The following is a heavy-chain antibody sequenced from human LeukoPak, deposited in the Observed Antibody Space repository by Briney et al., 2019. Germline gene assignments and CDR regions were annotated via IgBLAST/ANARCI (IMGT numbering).Heavy chain of an antibody. CDR1: GGTFSSYA. CDR2: IIPIFGTA. D-gene: IGHD2-2*01. Sequence: SVKVSCKASGGTFSSYAISWVRQAPGQGLEWMGGIIPIFGTANYAQKFQGRVTITADESTSTAYMELSSLRSEDTAVYYCARVGICSSTSCPIGSWFDPWGQGTQVTVSS. J-gene: IGHJ5*02. V-gene: IGHV1-69*13. CDR3: ARVGICSSTSCPIGSWFDP.